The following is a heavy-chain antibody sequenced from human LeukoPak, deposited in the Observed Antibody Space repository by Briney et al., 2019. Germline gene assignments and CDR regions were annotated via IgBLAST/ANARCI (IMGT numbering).Heavy chain of an antibody. CDR2: ISSSSSYI. CDR3: ARLGYCSGGSCYLFDYMDV. Sequence: GRSLRLSCAASGFTFSSYSMNWVRQAPGKGLEWVSSISSSSSYIYYADSVKGRFTISRDNAKNSLYLQMNSLRAEDTAVYYCARLGYCSGGSCYLFDYMDVWGKGTTVTISS. CDR1: GFTFSSYS. D-gene: IGHD2-15*01. V-gene: IGHV3-21*01. J-gene: IGHJ6*03.